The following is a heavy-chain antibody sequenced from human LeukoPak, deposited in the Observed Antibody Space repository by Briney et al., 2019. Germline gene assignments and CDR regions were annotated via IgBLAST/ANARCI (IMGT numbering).Heavy chain of an antibody. CDR2: INHSGST. CDR3: ASRYCTNGVCYRYFQH. J-gene: IGHJ1*01. V-gene: IGHV4-34*01. CDR1: GGSFSGYY. D-gene: IGHD2-8*01. Sequence: PSETLSLTCAVYGGSFSGYYWSWIRQPPGKGLEWIGEINHSGSTNYNPSLKSRVTISVDTSKNQFSLKLSSVTAADTAVYYCASRYCTNGVCYRYFQHWGQGTLVTVSS.